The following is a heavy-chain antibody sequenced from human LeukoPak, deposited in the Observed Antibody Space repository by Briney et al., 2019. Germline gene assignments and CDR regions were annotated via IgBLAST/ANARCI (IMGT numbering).Heavy chain of an antibody. Sequence: SETLSLTCTVSGYSISSGYYWGWIRQPPGKGLEWIGSIYHSGSTYYNPSLKSRVTISVDTSKNQFSLKLSSVTAADTAVYYCARHLFGSGYYPDYWGLGTLVTVSS. CDR3: ARHLFGSGYYPDY. D-gene: IGHD3-22*01. CDR1: GYSISSGYY. J-gene: IGHJ4*02. CDR2: IYHSGST. V-gene: IGHV4-38-2*02.